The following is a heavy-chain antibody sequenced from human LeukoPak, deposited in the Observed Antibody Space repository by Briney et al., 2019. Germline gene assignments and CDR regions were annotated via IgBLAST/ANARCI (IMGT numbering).Heavy chain of an antibody. V-gene: IGHV5-51*01. J-gene: IGHJ6*02. D-gene: IGHD3-9*01. CDR1: GYSFTSYW. Sequence: GESLNISCKGSGYSFTSYWIGWVRQMPGKGLEWMGIIYPGDSDTSYSPSFQGQVTISADKPISTAYLQWSSLKASDTAMYYCARLYYDILTGPLGGMDVWGQGTTVTVSS. CDR3: ARLYYDILTGPLGGMDV. CDR2: IYPGDSDT.